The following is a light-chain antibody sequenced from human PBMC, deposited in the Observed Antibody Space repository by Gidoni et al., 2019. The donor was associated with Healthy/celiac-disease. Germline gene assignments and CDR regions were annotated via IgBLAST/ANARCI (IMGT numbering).Light chain of an antibody. CDR3: SSYTSSSTLEVV. V-gene: IGLV2-14*01. Sequence: QSALTQPASVSGSPGQSITISCTGISSDVVGYNYVSWYQQHLVKSPKLMIYEVSNRPSGVSNRFSGSKSGNTTALTISGLHAEDEADNYCSSYTSSSTLEVVFGGGTKLTVL. CDR1: SSDVVGYNY. CDR2: EVS. J-gene: IGLJ2*01.